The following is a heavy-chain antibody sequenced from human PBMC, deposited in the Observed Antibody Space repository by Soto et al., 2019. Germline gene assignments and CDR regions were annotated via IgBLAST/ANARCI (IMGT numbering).Heavy chain of an antibody. J-gene: IGHJ3*02. CDR1: DFTFSYYS. V-gene: IGHV3-21*01. CDR2: ITSSSSYI. Sequence: PGGSLRLSCVDSDFTFSYYSMNWVRQAPGKGLEWISSITSSSSYIYYADSVKGRFTISRDNAKNSLYLQMNSLRAEDTAIYYCARKLQLWTSAIDAFDIWGQGTMVTVSS. D-gene: IGHD5-18*01. CDR3: ARKLQLWTSAIDAFDI.